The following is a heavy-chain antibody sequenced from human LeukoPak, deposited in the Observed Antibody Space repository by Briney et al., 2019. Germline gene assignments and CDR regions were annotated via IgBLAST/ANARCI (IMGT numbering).Heavy chain of an antibody. CDR2: IKSKTDGGTT. Sequence: GGSLRLSRAASGFTFSNAWMSWVRQAPGKGLEWVGRIKSKTDGGTTDYAAPVKGRFTISRDDSKNTLYLQMNSLKTEDTAVYYCTTDRYYFDWSYNWFDPWGQGTLVTVSS. V-gene: IGHV3-15*01. D-gene: IGHD3-9*01. J-gene: IGHJ5*02. CDR1: GFTFSNAW. CDR3: TTDRYYFDWSYNWFDP.